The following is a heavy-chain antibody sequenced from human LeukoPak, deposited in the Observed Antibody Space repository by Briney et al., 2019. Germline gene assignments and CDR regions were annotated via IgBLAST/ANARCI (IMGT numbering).Heavy chain of an antibody. CDR3: ARVLLWFGDQQEFDY. V-gene: IGHV1-69*06. CDR1: GGTFSSYA. D-gene: IGHD3-10*01. CDR2: IIPIFGTA. J-gene: IGHJ4*02. Sequence: ASVKVSCKASGGTFSSYAISWVRQAPGQGLEWMGGIIPIFGTASYAQKFQGRVTITADKSTSTAYMELSSLRSEDTAVYYCARVLLWFGDQQEFDYWGQGTLVTVSS.